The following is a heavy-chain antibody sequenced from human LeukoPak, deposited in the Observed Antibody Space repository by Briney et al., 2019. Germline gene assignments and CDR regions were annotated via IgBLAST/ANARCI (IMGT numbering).Heavy chain of an antibody. CDR1: GGTFSSYA. CDR2: IIPIFGTA. Sequence: ASVKVSCKASGGTFSSYAISWVRQAPGQGLEWMGGIIPIFGTANYAQKFQGRVTITTDESTSTAYMELSSLRSEDTAVYYCARMVVTASNWFDPWGQGTLVTVSS. D-gene: IGHD2-21*02. V-gene: IGHV1-69*05. CDR3: ARMVVTASNWFDP. J-gene: IGHJ5*02.